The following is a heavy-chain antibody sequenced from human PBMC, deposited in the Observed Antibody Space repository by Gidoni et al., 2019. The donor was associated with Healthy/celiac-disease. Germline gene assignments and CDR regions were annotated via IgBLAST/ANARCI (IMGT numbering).Heavy chain of an antibody. CDR2: LIPIFGTA. J-gene: IGHJ6*03. V-gene: IGHV1-69*01. CDR3: ARVLSLKLKRYYYYYMDV. D-gene: IGHD1-1*01. CDR1: GGPFSSYA. Sequence: VQLVKSGAEVKKPGSSVKVSCKASGGPFSSYATSWVRQAPGHGLEGMGGLIPIFGTANYAQKFHGRVTITADESTSTAYMELSSLRSEDTAVYYGARVLSLKLKRYYYYYMDVWGKGTTVTVSS.